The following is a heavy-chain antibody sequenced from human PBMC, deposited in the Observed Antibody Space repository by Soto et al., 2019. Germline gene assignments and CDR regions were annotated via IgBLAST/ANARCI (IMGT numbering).Heavy chain of an antibody. Sequence: GGSLRLSCAASGFTFSSYGMHWVRQAPGKGLEWVAVIWYDGSNKYYADSVKGRFTISRDNSKNTLYLQMNSLRAEDTAVYYCARDPHYYGSGSPLDYWGQGTLVTVSS. CDR3: ARDPHYYGSGSPLDY. J-gene: IGHJ4*02. CDR1: GFTFSSYG. V-gene: IGHV3-33*01. D-gene: IGHD3-10*01. CDR2: IWYDGSNK.